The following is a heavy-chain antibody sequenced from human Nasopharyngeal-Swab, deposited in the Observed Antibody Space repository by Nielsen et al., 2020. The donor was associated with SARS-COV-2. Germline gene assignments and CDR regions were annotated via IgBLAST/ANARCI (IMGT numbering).Heavy chain of an antibody. V-gene: IGHV1-8*01. J-gene: IGHJ6*03. CDR1: GYTFTSYD. CDR2: MNPNSGNT. CDR3: ARGFIVATIFHYYYYMDV. D-gene: IGHD5-12*01. Sequence: ASVKVACKAFGYTFTSYDINCVRQATGQGLEWMGWMNPNSGNTGYAQKFQGRVTMTRNTSISTAYMELSSLRSEDTAVYYCARGFIVATIFHYYYYMDVWGKGTTVTVSS.